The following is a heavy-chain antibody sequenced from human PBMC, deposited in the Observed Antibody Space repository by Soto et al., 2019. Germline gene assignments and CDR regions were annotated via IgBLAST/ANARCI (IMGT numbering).Heavy chain of an antibody. CDR1: GGSFSGYY. CDR2: INHSGST. J-gene: IGHJ6*02. D-gene: IGHD3-10*01. Sequence: SETLSLTCAVYGGSFSGYYWSWIRQPPGKGLEWIGEINHSGSTNYNPSLKSRVTISVDTSKNQFALKLSSVTAADTAVYYCARERTVRGVIRYGMDVWGQGTTVTVSS. CDR3: ARERTVRGVIRYGMDV. V-gene: IGHV4-34*01.